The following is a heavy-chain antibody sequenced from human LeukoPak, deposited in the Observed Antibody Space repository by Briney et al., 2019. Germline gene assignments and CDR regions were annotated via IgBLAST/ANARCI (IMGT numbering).Heavy chain of an antibody. J-gene: IGHJ4*02. CDR3: ARVTGPTSYWPYHFDY. V-gene: IGHV1-18*01. CDR1: GYTFTSYG. D-gene: IGHD1-26*01. CDR2: ISAYNGNT. Sequence: ASVKVSCKASGYTFTSYGISWVRQAPGQGLEWMGWISAYNGNTNYAQKLQGRVTMTTDTSTSTAYMELRSLRSDDTAVYYCARVTGPTSYWPYHFDYWGQGTLVTVSS.